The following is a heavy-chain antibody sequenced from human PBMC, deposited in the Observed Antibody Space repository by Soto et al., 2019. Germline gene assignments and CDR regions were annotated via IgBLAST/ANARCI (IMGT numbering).Heavy chain of an antibody. CDR1: GGSISSSY. V-gene: IGHV4-59*01. Sequence: QVQLQESGPGLVKPSETLSLTCTVSGGSISSSYWSWIRQPPGKGLQWIGYIYSSGSTNYNPSLKSRVTISVDTSKNQFSLKLSSVTAADTAVYYCARWSASSEVWGQGTLVTVSS. J-gene: IGHJ4*02. CDR3: ARWSASSEV. D-gene: IGHD6-25*01. CDR2: IYSSGST.